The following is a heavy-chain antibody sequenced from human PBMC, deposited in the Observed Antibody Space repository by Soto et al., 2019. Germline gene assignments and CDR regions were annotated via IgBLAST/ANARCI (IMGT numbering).Heavy chain of an antibody. CDR3: ARDVMTSVTEDY. D-gene: IGHD4-17*01. J-gene: IGHJ4*02. V-gene: IGHV3-30-3*01. Sequence: QVQLMESGGGVVQSGRSLRLSCAASGFTFSSFVMHWVRQAPGKGLEWVAMISHDGSNKNYADSVKGRFTISRDNSKNTLYLQRNSLRPEDTAKYYCARDVMTSVTEDYWGQGTLVTVSS. CDR1: GFTFSSFV. CDR2: ISHDGSNK.